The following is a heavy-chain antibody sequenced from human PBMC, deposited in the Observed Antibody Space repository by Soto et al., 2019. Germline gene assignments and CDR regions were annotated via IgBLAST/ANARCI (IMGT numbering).Heavy chain of an antibody. D-gene: IGHD5-18*01. CDR2: ISYSGTT. CDR3: ARGRGYSYGLDP. J-gene: IGHJ5*02. Sequence: SETLSLTCTVSGGSISSGDYYWSWIRQPPGKGLEWIGYISYSGTTSYSPSLKSRLAISLDTSKNQFSLSLSSVTAADTAVYYCARGRGYSYGLDPWGQGTLVTVSS. V-gene: IGHV4-30-4*01. CDR1: GGSISSGDYY.